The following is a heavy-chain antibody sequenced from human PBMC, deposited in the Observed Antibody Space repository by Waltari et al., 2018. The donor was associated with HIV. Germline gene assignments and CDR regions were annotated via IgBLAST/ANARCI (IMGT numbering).Heavy chain of an antibody. D-gene: IGHD3-22*01. CDR3: ARDPYYYDTTYGMDV. CDR1: GFTFSSYS. CDR2: ISYDGSNK. V-gene: IGHV3-30-3*01. Sequence: QVQLVESGGGVVQPGRSLRLSFAASGFTFSSYSLPWVRQAPGKGLEWVAVISYDGSNKYYADSVKGRFTISRDNSKNTLYLQMNSLRAEDTTVYYCARDPYYYDTTYGMDVWGQGTTVTVSS. J-gene: IGHJ6*02.